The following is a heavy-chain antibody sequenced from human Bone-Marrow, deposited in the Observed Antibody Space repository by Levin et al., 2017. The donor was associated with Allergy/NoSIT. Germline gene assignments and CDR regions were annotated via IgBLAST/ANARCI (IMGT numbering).Heavy chain of an antibody. J-gene: IGHJ5*02. CDR1: GESLSGYY. Sequence: GSLRLSCSVYGESLSGYYWSWIRQSPGRGLEWIGEINNSGATKSNPSLKSRVTLSIDTSKNEFALRLRSLTAADTAVYYCARGPSDLWSGHNRFDPWGQGSPVIVSS. D-gene: IGHD3-3*01. V-gene: IGHV4-34*01. CDR2: INNSGAT. CDR3: ARGPSDLWSGHNRFDP.